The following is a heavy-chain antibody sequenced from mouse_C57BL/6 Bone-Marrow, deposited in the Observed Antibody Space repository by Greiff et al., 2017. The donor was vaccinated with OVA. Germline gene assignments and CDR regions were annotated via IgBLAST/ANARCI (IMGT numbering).Heavy chain of an antibody. CDR3: TRHYYGSSYYYAMDY. J-gene: IGHJ4*01. CDR1: GFNIKDYY. V-gene: IGHV14-4*01. CDR2: IDPENGDT. Sequence: VQLQQSGAELVRPGASVKLSCTASGFNIKDYYMHWVKQRPEQGLEWIGWIDPENGDTEYASKFQGKATITADTSSNTAYLQLSSLTSEDTAVYYCTRHYYGSSYYYAMDYWGQGTSVTVSS. D-gene: IGHD1-1*01.